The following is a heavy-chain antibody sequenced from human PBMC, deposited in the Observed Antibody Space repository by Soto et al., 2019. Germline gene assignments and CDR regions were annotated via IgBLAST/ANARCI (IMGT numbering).Heavy chain of an antibody. J-gene: IGHJ5*02. CDR3: ATASVQMNYDILTLFGSWFDP. CDR1: GGSISSYY. D-gene: IGHD3-9*01. CDR2: IYYSGST. V-gene: IGHV4-59*12. Sequence: SETLSLTCTVSGGSISSYYWSWIRQPPGKGLEWIGYIYYSGSTNYNPSLKSRVTISVDTSKNQFSLKLSSVTAADTAVYYCATASVQMNYDILTLFGSWFDPWGQGTLVTVSS.